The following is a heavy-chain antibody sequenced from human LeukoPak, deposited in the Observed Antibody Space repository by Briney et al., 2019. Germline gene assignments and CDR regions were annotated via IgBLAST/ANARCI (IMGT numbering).Heavy chain of an antibody. CDR1: GVSVSGNY. J-gene: IGHJ4*02. CDR3: AKVAYCGGECYGLFDY. CDR2: IYTGGST. D-gene: IGHD2-21*01. V-gene: IGHV3-66*01. Sequence: GGSLRLSCAVSGVSVSGNYMGWVRQAPGRGLEWVSVIYTGGSTYYADSVKGRFIISRDDSENTLYLQMNSVRAEDTAVYYCAKVAYCGGECYGLFDYWGQGTLVTVSS.